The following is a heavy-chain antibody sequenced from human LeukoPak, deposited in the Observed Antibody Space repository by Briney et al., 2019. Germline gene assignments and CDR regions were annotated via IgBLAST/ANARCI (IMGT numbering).Heavy chain of an antibody. D-gene: IGHD6-13*01. CDR3: ARGGGIAAAADYFDY. CDR2: IYTSGST. Sequence: SETLSLTCTVSGGSISSYYWSWIRQPAGKGLEWIGRIYTSGSTNYNPSLKSRVTMPVDTSKNQFSLKMNSVTAADTAVYYCARGGGIAAAADYFDYWGQGTLVTVSA. V-gene: IGHV4-4*07. CDR1: GGSISSYY. J-gene: IGHJ4*02.